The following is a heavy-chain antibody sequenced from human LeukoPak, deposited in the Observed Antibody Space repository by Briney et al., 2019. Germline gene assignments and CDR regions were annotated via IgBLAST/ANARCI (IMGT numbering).Heavy chain of an antibody. CDR2: IYTSGST. V-gene: IGHV4-4*07. Sequence: PSETLSLTRTVSGGSISSYYWSWIRQPAGKGLEWIGRIYTSGSTTYNPSLKSRVTMSVDTSKNQFSLKLSSVTAADTAVYYCASSIFGVVPPAYWGQGTLVTVSS. CDR3: ASSIFGVVPPAY. D-gene: IGHD3-3*01. J-gene: IGHJ4*02. CDR1: GGSISSYY.